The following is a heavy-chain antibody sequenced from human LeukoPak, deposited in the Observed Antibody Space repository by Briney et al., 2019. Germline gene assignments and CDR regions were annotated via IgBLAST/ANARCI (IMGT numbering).Heavy chain of an antibody. V-gene: IGHV1-18*01. CDR3: ARASQPGYYGSGSYRNWFDP. CDR1: GYTFTNSG. J-gene: IGHJ5*02. Sequence: ASVKVSCKASGYTFTNSGISWVRQAPGQGLEWMGWVSAYDGNTNYAQKLQGRLTMTTDRSTSTAYMELRSLRSDDTAMYYCARASQPGYYGSGSYRNWFDPWGQGTLVTVSS. CDR2: VSAYDGNT. D-gene: IGHD3-10*01.